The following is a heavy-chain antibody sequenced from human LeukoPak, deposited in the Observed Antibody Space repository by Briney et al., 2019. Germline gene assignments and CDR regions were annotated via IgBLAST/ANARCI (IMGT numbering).Heavy chain of an antibody. Sequence: SETLSLTCTASGGSINSYYWNWIRQPPGQGLEWIGFIYSSGSTNYNPSLKSRVAISVDTSQNHFSLKLSSVTAADTAVYYCARGGSSTWRIGYYFDYWGQGTLVTVSS. V-gene: IGHV4-59*01. CDR1: GGSINSYY. CDR2: IYSSGST. CDR3: ARGGSSTWRIGYYFDY. J-gene: IGHJ4*02. D-gene: IGHD6-13*01.